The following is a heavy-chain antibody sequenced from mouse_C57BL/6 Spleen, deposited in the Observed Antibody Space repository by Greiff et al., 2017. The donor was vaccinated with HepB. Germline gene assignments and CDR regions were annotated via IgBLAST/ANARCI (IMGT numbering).Heavy chain of an antibody. CDR1: GYTFTDYN. J-gene: IGHJ3*01. CDR2: INPNNGGT. Sequence: EVMLVESGPELVKPGASVKIPCKASGYTFTDYNMDWVKQSHGKSLEWIGDINPNNGGTIYNQKFKGKATLTVDKSSSTAYMELRSLTSEDTAVYYCASGYDYDAPFAYWGQGTLVTVSA. CDR3: ASGYDYDAPFAY. V-gene: IGHV1-18*01. D-gene: IGHD2-4*01.